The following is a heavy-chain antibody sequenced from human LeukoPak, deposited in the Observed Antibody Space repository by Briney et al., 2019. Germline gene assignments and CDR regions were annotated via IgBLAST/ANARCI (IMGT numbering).Heavy chain of an antibody. CDR2: ISSSSSYI. V-gene: IGHV3-21*01. D-gene: IGHD6-13*01. CDR1: GFTFSSYS. Sequence: GGSLRLSCAASGFTFSSYSMHWVRQAPGKGLEWVSSISSSSSYIYYADSVKGRFTISRDNAKCSLYLQMNSLRAEDTAVYYCARAAGPAKGYYCGQGTLVTVSS. J-gene: IGHJ4*02. CDR3: ARAAGPAKGYY.